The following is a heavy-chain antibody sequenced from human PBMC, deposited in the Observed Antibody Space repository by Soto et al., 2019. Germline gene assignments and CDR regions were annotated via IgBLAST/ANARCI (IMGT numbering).Heavy chain of an antibody. CDR1: GLTFIRYT. CDR3: ARFRSERPFDY. CDR2: ISYDGNNK. J-gene: IGHJ4*01. V-gene: IGHV3-30-3*01. Sequence: GGSLSLACASSGLTFIRYTMHWVRQAAGRGLEWVAVISYDGNNKYYADSVKGRFTISRDNSKNTLSLQMNSLRPEDTAVYYCARFRSERPFDYWGHGTLVTVSS.